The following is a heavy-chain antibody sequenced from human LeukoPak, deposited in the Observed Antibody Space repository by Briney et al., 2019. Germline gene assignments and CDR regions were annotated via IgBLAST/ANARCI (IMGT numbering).Heavy chain of an antibody. D-gene: IGHD5-24*01. CDR2: INHSGST. V-gene: IGHV4-34*01. CDR3: ARVRSRVDY. Sequence: SETLSLTCAVYGGSFSGYYWSWIRQPPGKGLEWIGEINHSGSTNYNPSLKSRVTISVDTSKNQFSLKLSSVTAADTAVYYCARVRSRVDYWGQGTLVTVSS. CDR1: GGSFSGYY. J-gene: IGHJ4*02.